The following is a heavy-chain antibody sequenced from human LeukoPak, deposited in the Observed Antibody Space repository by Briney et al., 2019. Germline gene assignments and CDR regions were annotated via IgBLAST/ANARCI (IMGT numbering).Heavy chain of an antibody. D-gene: IGHD6-19*01. CDR1: GFTFSSYS. CDR2: ISSSSSYI. Sequence: PGGSLRLSGAASGFTFSSYSMNWVRQAPGKGLEWVSSISSSSSYIYYADSVKGRFTISRDNAKNSLYLQMNSLRAEDTAVYYCARDQGIAVAGDYFDYWGQGTLVTVSS. J-gene: IGHJ4*02. CDR3: ARDQGIAVAGDYFDY. V-gene: IGHV3-21*01.